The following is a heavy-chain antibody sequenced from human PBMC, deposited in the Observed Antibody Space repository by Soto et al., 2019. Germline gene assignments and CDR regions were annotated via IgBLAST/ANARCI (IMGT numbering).Heavy chain of an antibody. V-gene: IGHV1-69*01. CDR1: GGTFSSYA. D-gene: IGHD6-19*01. J-gene: IGHJ5*02. CDR2: IIPIFGTA. CDR3: ARGPKQQWLEQFDP. Sequence: QVQLVQSGAEVKKPGSSVKVSCKASGGTFSSYAISWVRQAPGQGLEWMGGIIPIFGTANYAQKFQVRVTITADESTSTAYMELSSLRSEDTAVYYCARGPKQQWLEQFDPWGQGTLVTVSS.